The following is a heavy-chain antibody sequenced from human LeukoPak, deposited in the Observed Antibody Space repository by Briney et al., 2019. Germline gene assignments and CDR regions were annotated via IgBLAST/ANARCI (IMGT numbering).Heavy chain of an antibody. V-gene: IGHV3-23*01. D-gene: IGHD3-9*01. J-gene: IGHJ6*03. Sequence: GGTLRLSCVASGFTFSTYGMSWVRQAPGKGLVWVSAISGSGGSTYYADSVKGRFTISRDNSKNTLYLQMNSLRAEDTAVYYCAKDGGEYYDILTGYYPRLYYMDVWGKGTTVTISS. CDR2: ISGSGGST. CDR1: GFTFSTYG. CDR3: AKDGGEYYDILTGYYPRLYYMDV.